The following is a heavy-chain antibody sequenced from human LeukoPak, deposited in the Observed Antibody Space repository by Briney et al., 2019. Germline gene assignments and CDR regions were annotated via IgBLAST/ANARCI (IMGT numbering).Heavy chain of an antibody. D-gene: IGHD6-6*01. J-gene: IGHJ6*03. Sequence: SETLSLTCSVSGGSLRGHSWSWIRQPPGQGLEYIGDFYIGRTTNYNRSLKSRVTISLDTSKRQLSLTVNSVTAADTAVYYCARDKGQSGSSGISESYMDVWGPGTTVIVSS. CDR3: ARDKGQSGSSGISESYMDV. CDR1: GGSLRGHS. V-gene: IGHV4-59*11. CDR2: FYIGRTT.